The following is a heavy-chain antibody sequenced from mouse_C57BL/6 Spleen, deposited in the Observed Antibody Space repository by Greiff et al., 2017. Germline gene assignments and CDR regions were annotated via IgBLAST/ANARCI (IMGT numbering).Heavy chain of an antibody. Sequence: EVQLVESGGGLVKPGGSLKLSCAASGFTFSSYAMSWVRQTPEKRLEWVATISDGGSSTYYPDNVKGRFTISRDNAKNNLYLQMSHLKSEDTAMYYCARDTGDGSSAIDYWGQGTTLTVSS. D-gene: IGHD1-1*01. V-gene: IGHV5-4*01. J-gene: IGHJ2*01. CDR3: ARDTGDGSSAIDY. CDR2: ISDGGSST. CDR1: GFTFSSYA.